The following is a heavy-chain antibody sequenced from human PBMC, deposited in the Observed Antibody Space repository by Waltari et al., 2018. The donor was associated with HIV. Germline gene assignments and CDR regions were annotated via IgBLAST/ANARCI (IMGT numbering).Heavy chain of an antibody. CDR1: GYTFTGYH. CDR2: LNPNSGDT. CDR3: AREEVRKTYRWGMITFASPSSGMDV. V-gene: IGHV1-2*02. Sequence: QVQLVQSGAEVKKPGASVKVSCKASGYTFTGYHIHWVRQAPGQGLEWMGWLNPNSGDTNYAQRFQGRVTMTRDTSLSTTYIELSSLRSDDTAVYYCAREEVRKTYRWGMITFASPSSGMDVWGQGTTVTVSS. D-gene: IGHD3-16*01. J-gene: IGHJ6*02.